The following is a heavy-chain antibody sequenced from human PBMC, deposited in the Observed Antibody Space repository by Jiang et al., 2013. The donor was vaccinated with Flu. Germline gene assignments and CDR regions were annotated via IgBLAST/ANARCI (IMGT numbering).Heavy chain of an antibody. CDR3: AKANGGYTSSSGFDP. Sequence: RLSCAASGFTFSSYGMHWVRQAPGKGLEWVAFIRYDGSNKYYADSVKGRFTISRDNSKNTLYLQMNSLRAEDTAVYYCAKANGGYTSSSGFDPWGQGTLVTVSS. D-gene: IGHD5-12*01. CDR1: GFTFSSYG. V-gene: IGHV3-30*02. J-gene: IGHJ5*02. CDR2: IRYDGSNK.